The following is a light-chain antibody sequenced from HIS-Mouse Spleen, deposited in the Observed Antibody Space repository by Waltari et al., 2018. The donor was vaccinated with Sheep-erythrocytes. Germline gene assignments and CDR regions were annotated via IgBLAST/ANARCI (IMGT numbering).Light chain of an antibody. CDR3: CSYAGSSTLV. CDR1: RSDGGGYNH. J-gene: IGLJ2*01. V-gene: IGLV2-8*01. CDR2: EVS. Sequence: QSALTQPPSASGSPGQSVTISCTGTRSDGGGYNHFSWYQPHPGKAPKLMIYEVSKRPSGVPDRFSGSKSGNTASLTVSGLQAEDEADYYCCSYAGSSTLVFGGGTKLNVL.